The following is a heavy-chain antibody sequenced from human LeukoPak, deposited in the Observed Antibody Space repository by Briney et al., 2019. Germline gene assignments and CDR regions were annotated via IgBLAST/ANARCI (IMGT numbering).Heavy chain of an antibody. Sequence: GASVKVSCKASGGTFSSYAISWVRQAPGQGLEWMGGIIPIFGTANYTQKFQGRVTITADESTSTAYMELSSLRSEDTAVYYCARKGYCSGGSCYLDAFDIWGQGTMVTVSS. V-gene: IGHV1-69*13. CDR2: IIPIFGTA. CDR3: ARKGYCSGGSCYLDAFDI. CDR1: GGTFSSYA. J-gene: IGHJ3*02. D-gene: IGHD2-15*01.